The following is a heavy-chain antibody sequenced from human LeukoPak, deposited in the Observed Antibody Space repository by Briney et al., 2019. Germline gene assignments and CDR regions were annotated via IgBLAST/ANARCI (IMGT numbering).Heavy chain of an antibody. CDR3: ARGLMSYDSSGYYVDY. V-gene: IGHV1-2*02. D-gene: IGHD3-22*01. CDR2: INPNSGGT. CDR1: GYTFTGYY. Sequence: RGPVKVSCKASGYTFTGYYMHWVRQAPGQGLEWTGWINPNSGGTNYAQKFQGRVTMTRDTSISTAYMELSRLRSDDTAVYYCARGLMSYDSSGYYVDYWGQGTLVTVSS. J-gene: IGHJ4*02.